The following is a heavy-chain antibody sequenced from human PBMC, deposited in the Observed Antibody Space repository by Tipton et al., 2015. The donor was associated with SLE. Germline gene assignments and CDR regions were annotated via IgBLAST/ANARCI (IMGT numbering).Heavy chain of an antibody. CDR3: ATDTAMSP. Sequence: SLRLSCAASGFTFDDYAMHWVRQAPGKGLEWVSGISWYSGSIGYADSVKRRFTISRDNAKNSLYLQMNSLRAEDTALYYCATDTAMSPSGQRTLVTVSS. CDR2: ISWYSGSI. J-gene: IGHJ5*02. V-gene: IGHV3-9*01. CDR1: GFTFDDYA.